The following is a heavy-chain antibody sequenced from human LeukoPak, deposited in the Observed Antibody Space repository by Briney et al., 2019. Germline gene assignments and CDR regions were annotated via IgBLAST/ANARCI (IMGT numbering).Heavy chain of an antibody. J-gene: IGHJ4*02. CDR1: GFTFSRYA. V-gene: IGHV3-23*01. CDR3: ANALTTGWASYFDY. CDR2: ISGSGGST. D-gene: IGHD1-1*01. Sequence: GGSLRLSCAASGFTFSRYAMLWVRQSPGKGLEWVSAISGSGGSTYYADSVKGRFTISRDNSKNTLYLQMNSLRAEDTAVYYCANALTTGWASYFDYWGQGTLVTVSS.